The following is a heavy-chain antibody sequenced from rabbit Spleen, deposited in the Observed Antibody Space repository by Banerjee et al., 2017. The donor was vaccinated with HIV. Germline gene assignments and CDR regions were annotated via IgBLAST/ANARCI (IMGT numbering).Heavy chain of an antibody. V-gene: IGHV1S40*01. Sequence: QSLEESGGGLVKPGASLTLACKASGFSFTSGYDMCWVRQAPGKGLEWIACIDTNDGDTDYANWPKGRFTISKTSSTTVTLQMTRLTAADTATYFCARNYVNAFDPWGPGTLVTVS. D-gene: IGHD1-1*01. CDR3: ARNYVNAFDP. CDR2: IDTNDGDT. CDR1: GFSFTSGYD. J-gene: IGHJ2*01.